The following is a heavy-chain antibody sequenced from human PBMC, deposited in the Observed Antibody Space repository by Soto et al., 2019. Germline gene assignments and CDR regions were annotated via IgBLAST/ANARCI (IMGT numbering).Heavy chain of an antibody. V-gene: IGHV1-18*04. CDR3: ARDLLSWTTEAVSSVY. D-gene: IGHD4-17*01. J-gene: IGHJ4*01. CDR1: GYSFSSYG. Sequence: ASVKVSCRASGYSFSSYGFNWVRQAPGQGLEWMGWVSPYNGGINYGQKFQGRLTMTTDRSTSAAYMELTSLTFDDTVVYYCARDLLSWTTEAVSSVYWGQGTLVTVSS. CDR2: VSPYNGGI.